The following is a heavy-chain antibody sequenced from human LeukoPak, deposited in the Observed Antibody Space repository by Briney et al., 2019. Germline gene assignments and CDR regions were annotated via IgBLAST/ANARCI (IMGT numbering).Heavy chain of an antibody. J-gene: IGHJ5*02. CDR2: IYSGGST. CDR1: GFTVSSNY. Sequence: GGSLRLSCAASGFTVSSNYMSWVRQAPGKGLEWVSVIYSGGSTYYADSVKGRFTISRDNSKNTLYLRMNSLRAEDTAVYYCARDPPGYYDSSGYFTWGQGTLVTVSS. D-gene: IGHD3-22*01. CDR3: ARDPPGYYDSSGYFT. V-gene: IGHV3-66*02.